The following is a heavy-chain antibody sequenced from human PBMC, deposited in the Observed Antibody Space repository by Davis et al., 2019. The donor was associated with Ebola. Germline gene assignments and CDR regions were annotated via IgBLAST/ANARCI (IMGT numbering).Heavy chain of an antibody. V-gene: IGHV3-21*01. Sequence: GESLKISCAASGFTLSSYGMYWVRQAPGKGLEWVSSISSSSSYIYYADSVKGRFTISRDNAKNSLYLQMNSLRAEDTAVYYCARGPGGPYWGQGTLVTVSS. J-gene: IGHJ4*02. D-gene: IGHD6-25*01. CDR1: GFTLSSYG. CDR3: ARGPGGPY. CDR2: ISSSSSYI.